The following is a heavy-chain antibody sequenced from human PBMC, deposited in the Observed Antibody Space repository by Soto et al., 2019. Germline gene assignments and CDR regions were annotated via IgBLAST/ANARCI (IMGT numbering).Heavy chain of an antibody. D-gene: IGHD5-12*01. V-gene: IGHV3-21*01. CDR2: ISSTSTYI. CDR1: GFIFSGYS. J-gene: IGHJ4*02. Sequence: GGSLRLSCAASGFIFSGYSMNWVRQTPGKGLEWVSCISSTSTYIYYADSVKGRFTISRDNAKNSLLLQMNSLRAEDTAVYYCARAHDSGYDFVDYWGQGTLVTVSS. CDR3: ARAHDSGYDFVDY.